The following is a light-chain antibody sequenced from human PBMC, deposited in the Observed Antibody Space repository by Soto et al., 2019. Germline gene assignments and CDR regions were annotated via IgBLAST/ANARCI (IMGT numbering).Light chain of an antibody. J-gene: IGLJ1*01. CDR2: EVN. CDR1: GSDIGDSNF. Sequence: QSALTQPASVSGSPGQSVTGSFTVPGSDIGDSNFISWYQHSPGKAPRLLIYEVNNRPSGISRRFSGSKAGNTASLTISGLLDDDEGDYFCASFRSGTILIFGSGTKVTVL. CDR3: ASFRSGTILI. V-gene: IGLV2-14*01.